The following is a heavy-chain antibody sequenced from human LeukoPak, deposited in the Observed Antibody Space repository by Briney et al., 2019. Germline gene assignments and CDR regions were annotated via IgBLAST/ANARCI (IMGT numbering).Heavy chain of an antibody. D-gene: IGHD3-10*01. CDR3: AKDSPIYYADS. CDR2: INYNGRDK. CDR1: GFTFSSFG. V-gene: IGHV3-30*02. J-gene: IGHJ4*02. Sequence: PGGSLRLSCAASGFTFSSFGMHWVRQAPGKGLEWVSFINYNGRDKYYADSVKGRFTISRDSSKNTLSLQMNSLRAEDTAVYFCAKDSPIYYADSWGEGTLVTVSS.